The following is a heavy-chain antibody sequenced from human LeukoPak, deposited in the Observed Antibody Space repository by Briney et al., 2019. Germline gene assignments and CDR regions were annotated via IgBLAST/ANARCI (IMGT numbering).Heavy chain of an antibody. J-gene: IGHJ4*02. D-gene: IGHD2-8*01. Sequence: ASVTVSCKASGYTFTGYYMHWVRQAPGQGLEWMGIINPSGGSTSYAQRFQGRVTMTRDTSTGTVYMELSSLRSEDTAVYYCARSTNSDFDYWGQGTLVTVSS. CDR3: ARSTNSDFDY. CDR1: GYTFTGYY. CDR2: INPSGGST. V-gene: IGHV1-46*01.